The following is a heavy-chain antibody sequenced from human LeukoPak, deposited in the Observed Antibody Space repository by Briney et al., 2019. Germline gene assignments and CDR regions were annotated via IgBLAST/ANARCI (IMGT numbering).Heavy chain of an antibody. CDR1: GGSISSSNW. V-gene: IGHV4-4*02. D-gene: IGHD3-22*01. J-gene: IGHJ4*02. CDR3: ARCDSSGYYSFFDY. CDR2: IYHSGST. Sequence: SETLSLTCAVSGGSISSSNWWSWVRQPAGKGLEWIGEIYHSGSTNYNPSLKSRVTISVDKSKNQFSLKLSSVTAADTAVYYCARCDSSGYYSFFDYWGQGTLVTVSS.